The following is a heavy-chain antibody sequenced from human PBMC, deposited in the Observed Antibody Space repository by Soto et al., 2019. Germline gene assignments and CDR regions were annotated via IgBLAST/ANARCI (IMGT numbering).Heavy chain of an antibody. J-gene: IGHJ6*03. Sequence: QVQLVESGGGLVKPGGSLRLSCAASGFTFSDYDMSWIRQAPGKGLEWVSCITGSGSTIYYADSVKGRFTISRDNAKNSLFLQMNSLRVEDTAVYYCARTHYYSHYMDVWGKGTTVTVSS. CDR1: GFTFSDYD. CDR3: ARTHYYSHYMDV. CDR2: ITGSGSTI. V-gene: IGHV3-11*01.